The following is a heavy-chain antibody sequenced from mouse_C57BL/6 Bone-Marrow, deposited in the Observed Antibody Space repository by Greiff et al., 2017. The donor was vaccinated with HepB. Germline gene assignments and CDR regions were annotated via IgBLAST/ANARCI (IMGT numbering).Heavy chain of an antibody. CDR1: GYTFTSYG. CDR2: IYPRSGNT. J-gene: IGHJ4*01. D-gene: IGHD1-1*01. V-gene: IGHV1-81*01. CDR3: ARPQFITTVVALYYYAMDY. Sequence: VKLIESGAELARPGASVKLSCKASGYTFTSYGISWVKQRTGQGLEWIGEIYPRSGNTYYNEKFKGKATLTADKSSSTAYMELRSLTSEDSAVYFCARPQFITTVVALYYYAMDYWGQGTSVTVSS.